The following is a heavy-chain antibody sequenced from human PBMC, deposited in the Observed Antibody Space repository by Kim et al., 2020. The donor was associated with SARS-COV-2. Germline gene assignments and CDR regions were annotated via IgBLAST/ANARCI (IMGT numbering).Heavy chain of an antibody. CDR2: NLK. CDR3: ARSNWFGP. V-gene: IGHV3-33*01. Sequence: NLKSYANTVKGRFTVSRDNSKKTLYLQRNSLRAEDTAVYYCARSNWFGPWGQGALVTVSS. J-gene: IGHJ5*02.